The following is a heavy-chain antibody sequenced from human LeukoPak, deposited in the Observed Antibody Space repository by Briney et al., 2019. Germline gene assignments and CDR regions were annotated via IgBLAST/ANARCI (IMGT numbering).Heavy chain of an antibody. D-gene: IGHD3-10*01. V-gene: IGHV3-33*03. CDR2: IWYDGSNK. CDR1: GFTFSSYG. CDR3: VKDSTPTDCYGSAADY. J-gene: IGHJ4*02. Sequence: PGRSLRLSCAASGFTFSSYGMHWVRQAPGKGLEWVAVIWYDGSNKYYADSVEGRFTISRDNSKHTLYLQMNRLRAEDTAVYYCVKDSTPTDCYGSAADYWGQGTLVTDS.